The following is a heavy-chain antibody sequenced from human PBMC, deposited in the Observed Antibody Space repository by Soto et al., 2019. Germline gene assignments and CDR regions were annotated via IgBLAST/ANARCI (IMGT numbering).Heavy chain of an antibody. D-gene: IGHD2-15*01. CDR3: SRELFNGYSPAGY. Sequence: QGHLQESGPGLVKPSGTLFLTCTVSGGSISSSNWWSWVRQPPGQGLEWIGEIHLTGDTNYNPSLRSRVIMSIDPSQNLLSLPLTSVTTSDTAVYYCSRELFNGYSPAGYFGQGVLVVVSS. V-gene: IGHV4-4*02. J-gene: IGHJ4*02. CDR1: GGSISSSNW. CDR2: IHLTGDT.